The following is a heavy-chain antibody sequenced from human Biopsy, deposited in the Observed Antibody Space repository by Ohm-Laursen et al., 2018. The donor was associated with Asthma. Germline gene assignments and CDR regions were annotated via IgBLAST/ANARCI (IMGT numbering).Heavy chain of an antibody. J-gene: IGHJ6*04. V-gene: IGHV1-69*06. CDR3: ATGYSGSDRIVYYYSGMEV. CDR1: GGMFGNYA. D-gene: IGHD5-12*01. CDR2: ISPIFGSS. Sequence: SSVKVSCNASGGMFGNYAISWVRQAPGLGLEWMGGISPIFGSSNYAQRFQGRVTITADIFTRTVYMELSGLRSEDTAVYYCATGYSGSDRIVYYYSGMEVGGKGTTVTASS.